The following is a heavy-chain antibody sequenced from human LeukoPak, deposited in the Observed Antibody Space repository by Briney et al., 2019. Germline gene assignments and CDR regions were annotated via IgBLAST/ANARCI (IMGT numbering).Heavy chain of an antibody. D-gene: IGHD5-18*01. CDR1: GGSFSGYY. CDR3: ARGGYNYGYTS. J-gene: IGHJ5*02. Sequence: SETLSLTCAVYGGSFSGYYWSWIRQPPGKGLEWIGEINHSGSTNYNPSLKSRVTMSVDTSKNQFSLKLSSVTAADTAVYYCARGGYNYGYTSWGQGTLVTVSS. V-gene: IGHV4-34*01. CDR2: INHSGST.